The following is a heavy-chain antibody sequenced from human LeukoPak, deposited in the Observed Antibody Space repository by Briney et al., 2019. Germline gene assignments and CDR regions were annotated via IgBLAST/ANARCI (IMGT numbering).Heavy chain of an antibody. J-gene: IGHJ3*01. CDR1: GYTFSTYG. CDR3: ARDLYYYGSGSYYDVFDV. V-gene: IGHV1-18*01. CDR2: ISAYKGNT. D-gene: IGHD3-10*01. Sequence: ASVKVSCKASGYTFSTYGISWVRQAPGQGLEWMGWISAYKGNTYYAQKLQGRITMTTDTSTSTAYMELRSLRSDDTAIYYCARDLYYYGSGSYYDVFDVWGQGTMVTVSS.